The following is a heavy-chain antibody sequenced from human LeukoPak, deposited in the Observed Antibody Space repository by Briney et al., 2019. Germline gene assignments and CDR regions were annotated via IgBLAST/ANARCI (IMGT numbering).Heavy chain of an antibody. V-gene: IGHV3-21*01. CDR1: GFTFSSYS. J-gene: IGHJ4*02. CDR2: ISSSSSYI. D-gene: IGHD6-13*01. Sequence: PGGSLRLSCAASGFTFSSYSMTWVRQAPGKGLEWVSSISSSSSYIYYADSVKGRFTISRDNAKNSLYLQMNSLRAEDTAVYYCARDRRSSWLYYFDYWGQGTLVTVSS. CDR3: ARDRRSSWLYYFDY.